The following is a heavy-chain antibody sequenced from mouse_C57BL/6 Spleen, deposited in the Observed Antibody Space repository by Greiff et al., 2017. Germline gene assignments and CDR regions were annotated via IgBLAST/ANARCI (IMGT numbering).Heavy chain of an antibody. Sequence: EVQVVESEGGLVQPGSSMKLSCTASGFTFSDYYMAWVRQVPEKGLEWVANINYDGSSTYYLDSLKSRFIISRDNAKNILYLQMSSLKSEETATYYCAREGENMALDYWGQGTTLTVSS. CDR3: AREGENMALDY. J-gene: IGHJ2*01. D-gene: IGHD1-1*02. CDR2: INYDGSST. V-gene: IGHV5-16*01. CDR1: GFTFSDYY.